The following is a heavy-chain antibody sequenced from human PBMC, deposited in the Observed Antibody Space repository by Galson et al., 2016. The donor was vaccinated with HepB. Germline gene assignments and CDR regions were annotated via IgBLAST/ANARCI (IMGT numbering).Heavy chain of an antibody. Sequence: SLRLSCAASGFTFRNYVTSWVRQAPGKGLEWISAISGSGAITNYADSVKGRFTISRDNSKNTLYLQMNSLRVEDTAVYYCAKDSVSGSYSPYFFDYWGQGILVTVSS. CDR3: AKDSVSGSYSPYFFDY. CDR2: ISGSGAIT. V-gene: IGHV3-23*01. J-gene: IGHJ4*02. D-gene: IGHD1-26*01. CDR1: GFTFRNYV.